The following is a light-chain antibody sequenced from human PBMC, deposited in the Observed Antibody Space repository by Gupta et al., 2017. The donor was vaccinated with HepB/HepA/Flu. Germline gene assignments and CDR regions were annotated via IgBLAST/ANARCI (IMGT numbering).Light chain of an antibody. V-gene: IGLV2-14*01. J-gene: IGLJ2*01. CDR2: DVS. CDR1: SSDVGGYNY. CDR3: SSYTTSSSVV. Sequence: QSALTQPASVSGSPGPSIILSCTGTSSDVGGYNYVSWYQQHPGKAPKLMIYDVSNRPSGVSNRFAGSKSGNTASLTISGLQAEDEADYYCSSYTTSSSVVFGGGTKLTVL.